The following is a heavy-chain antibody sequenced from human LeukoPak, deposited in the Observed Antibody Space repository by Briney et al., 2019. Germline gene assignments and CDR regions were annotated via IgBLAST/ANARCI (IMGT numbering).Heavy chain of an antibody. V-gene: IGHV1-69*06. CDR1: GYTFTSYG. J-gene: IGHJ4*02. D-gene: IGHD3-22*01. CDR2: IIPIFGTA. CDR3: ARSGDYYDSSGR. Sequence: KVSCKASGYTFTSYGISWVRQAPGQGLEWMGGIIPIFGTANYAQKFQGRVTITADKSTSTAYMELSSLRSEDTAVYYCARSGDYYDSSGRWGQGTLVTVSS.